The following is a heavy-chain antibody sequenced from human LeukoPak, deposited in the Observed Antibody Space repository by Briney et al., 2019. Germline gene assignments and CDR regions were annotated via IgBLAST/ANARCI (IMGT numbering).Heavy chain of an antibody. Sequence: SETLSLTCTVSGDSIRRSTHYGGWIRQSPVKGLEWIGEIYLYGTTNYNPSFTSRVTMSVDRSRNQFSLKLTSVTAADTAVYYCARQKWEQQGRDYYFNGLDVWGPGTTVIVSS. CDR3: ARQKWEQQGRDYYFNGLDV. CDR1: GDSIRRSTHY. D-gene: IGHD1/OR15-1a*01. V-gene: IGHV4-39*07. J-gene: IGHJ6*02. CDR2: IYLYGTT.